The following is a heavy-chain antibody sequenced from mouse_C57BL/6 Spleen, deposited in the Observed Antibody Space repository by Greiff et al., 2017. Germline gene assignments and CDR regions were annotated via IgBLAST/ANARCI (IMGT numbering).Heavy chain of an antibody. CDR1: GYTFTDYY. V-gene: IGHV1-19*01. Sequence: VQLQQSGPVLVKPGASVKMSCKASGYTFTDYYMNWVKQSHGKSLEWIGVINPYNGGTSYNQKFKGKATLTVDKSSSTAYMELNSLTSEDSAVYYCAREGTTVVPWWYFDVWGTGTRVTVDS. J-gene: IGHJ1*03. CDR2: INPYNGGT. CDR3: AREGTTVVPWWYFDV. D-gene: IGHD1-1*01.